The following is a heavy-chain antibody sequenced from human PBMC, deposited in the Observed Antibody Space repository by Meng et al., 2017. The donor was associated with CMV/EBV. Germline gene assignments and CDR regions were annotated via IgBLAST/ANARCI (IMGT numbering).Heavy chain of an antibody. CDR3: AREIGYYDSSGYIDY. J-gene: IGHJ4*02. Sequence: GGSLRLSCAASGFTFSSYSMNWVRQAPGKGLEWVSYISSSSSTIYYADSVKGRFTISRDNAKNSLYLQMNSLRAEDTAVYYCAREIGYYDSSGYIDYWGQGTLVTVSS. CDR2: ISSSSSTI. V-gene: IGHV3-48*04. D-gene: IGHD3-22*01. CDR1: GFTFSSYS.